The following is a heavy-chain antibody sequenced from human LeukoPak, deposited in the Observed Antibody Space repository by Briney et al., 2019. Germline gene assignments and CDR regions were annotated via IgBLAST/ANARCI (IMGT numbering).Heavy chain of an antibody. CDR3: ARERLAGNEGWFDP. Sequence: SETLSLTCTVSGCSISSSSYYWGWIRQPPGKGLEWIGSIYYSGSTYYNPSLKSRVTISVDTSKNQFSLKLSSVTAADTAVYYCARERLAGNEGWFDPWGQGTLVTVSS. J-gene: IGHJ5*02. CDR1: GCSISSSSYY. CDR2: IYYSGST. D-gene: IGHD6-19*01. V-gene: IGHV4-39*02.